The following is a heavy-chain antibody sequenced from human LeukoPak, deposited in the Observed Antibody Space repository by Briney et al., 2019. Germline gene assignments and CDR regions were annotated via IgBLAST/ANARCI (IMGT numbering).Heavy chain of an antibody. CDR1: GYTFTSYG. J-gene: IGHJ4*02. CDR3: ARFYGSGSYRRVDY. CDR2: VSAYNGNT. V-gene: IGHV1-18*01. Sequence: GASVKVSCKASGYTFTSYGISWVRQAPGQGLEWMGWVSAYNGNTNYAQKLQGRVTMTTDTSTSTAYVELRSLRSDDTAVYYCARFYGSGSYRRVDYWGQGTLVTVSS. D-gene: IGHD3-10*01.